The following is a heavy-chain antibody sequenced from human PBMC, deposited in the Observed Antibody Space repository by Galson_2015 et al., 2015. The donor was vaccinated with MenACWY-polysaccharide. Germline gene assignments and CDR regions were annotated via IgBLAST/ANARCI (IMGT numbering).Heavy chain of an antibody. Sequence: SLRLSCAASQFIFSSHWMSWVRQTPGKGLEWLANINQDGSVTQYVDSVKGRFTISRDNTKSSLYLQMNSLRVEDTAMYYCACASRSVATTPSWGQGTLVTVSS. D-gene: IGHD4-17*01. CDR1: QFIFSSHW. CDR3: ACASRSVATTPS. J-gene: IGHJ4*02. CDR2: INQDGSVT. V-gene: IGHV3-7*01.